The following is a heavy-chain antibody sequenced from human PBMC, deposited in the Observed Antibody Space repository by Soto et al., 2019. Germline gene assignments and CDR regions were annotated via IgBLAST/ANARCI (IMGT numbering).Heavy chain of an antibody. CDR1: GFTFSNYA. V-gene: IGHV3-23*01. Sequence: GGSLRLSCAASGFTFSNYAMSWVRQAPGKGLEWVSGINTSGGSTYYADSVKGRFTISRDNSKNTLYLQMNSLRAEDTAVYYCMIFSRYSHDMDVWGQGTTVTVSS. J-gene: IGHJ6*02. CDR3: MIFSRYSHDMDV. CDR2: INTSGGST. D-gene: IGHD2-15*01.